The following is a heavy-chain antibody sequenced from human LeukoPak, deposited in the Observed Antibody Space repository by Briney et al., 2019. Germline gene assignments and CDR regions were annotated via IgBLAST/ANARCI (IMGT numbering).Heavy chain of an antibody. CDR2: ICYTGST. D-gene: IGHD6-6*01. Sequence: SETLSLTCSVSGGSISSLYWSWIRQPPGKGLEWIGYICYTGSTNYNPSLKSRVTMFVDMSKNQFSLRLSSVTAADTAVYYCARHRAYSSSSPFDYWGQGTLVTVSS. CDR1: GGSISSLY. J-gene: IGHJ4*02. CDR3: ARHRAYSSSSPFDY. V-gene: IGHV4-59*08.